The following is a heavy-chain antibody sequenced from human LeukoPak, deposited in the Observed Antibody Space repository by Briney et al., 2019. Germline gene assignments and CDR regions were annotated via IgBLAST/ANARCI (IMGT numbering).Heavy chain of an antibody. D-gene: IGHD3-22*01. CDR2: IYSGGST. J-gene: IGHJ4*02. Sequence: GGSLRLSCAASGFTVSSNYMSWVRQAPGKGLEWVSVIYSGGSTYYADSVKGRFTISRDNAKNSLYLQMNSLRAEDTALYYCAKAGYYYDSSGPSQGYFDYWGQGTLVTVSS. CDR3: AKAGYYYDSSGPSQGYFDY. V-gene: IGHV3-53*05. CDR1: GFTVSSNY.